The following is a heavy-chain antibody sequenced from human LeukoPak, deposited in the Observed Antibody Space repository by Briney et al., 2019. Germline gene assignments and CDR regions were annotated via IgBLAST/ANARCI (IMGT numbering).Heavy chain of an antibody. CDR3: AKVIPYCSGGSCYHSFYYGMDV. J-gene: IGHJ6*02. CDR2: ISYDGSNK. CDR1: GFTFSSYG. D-gene: IGHD2-15*01. Sequence: PGGSLRLSCAASGFTFSSYGMHWVRQAPGKGLEWVAVISYDGSNKYYADSVTGRFTISRDNSKNTLYLQMNSLRAEDTAVYYCAKVIPYCSGGSCYHSFYYGMDVWGQGTTVTVSS. V-gene: IGHV3-30*18.